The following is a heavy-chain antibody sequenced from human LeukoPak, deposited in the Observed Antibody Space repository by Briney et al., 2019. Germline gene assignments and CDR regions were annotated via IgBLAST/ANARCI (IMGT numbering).Heavy chain of an antibody. CDR3: ARGPFGNCGGGPCHFRDIDNWYDP. V-gene: IGHV1-8*03. J-gene: IGHJ5*02. CDR2: MNPKSGDA. Sequence: ASVKVSCKASGSTFTTYDINWVRQAAGQGFEWMGWMNPKSGDAGYADKFQGRVAITRDTSINTAYLELSALTSDDTAVYYCARGPFGNCGGGPCHFRDIDNWYDPWGQGTLVTVSS. D-gene: IGHD2-21*01. CDR1: GSTFTTYD.